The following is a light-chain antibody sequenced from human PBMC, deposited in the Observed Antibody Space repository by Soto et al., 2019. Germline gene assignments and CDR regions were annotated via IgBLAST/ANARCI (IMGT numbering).Light chain of an antibody. CDR2: AAS. V-gene: IGKV1-39*01. J-gene: IGKJ4*01. CDR3: QQSYSTLLT. Sequence: DIQMTQSPSTLSGSVGDRVTITCRASQSISSYLNWYQQKPGKAPKLLIYAASGLQSGVPSRFSGSGSGTDFTLTISSLQPEDFATYYCQQSYSTLLTFGGGTKVDIK. CDR1: QSISSY.